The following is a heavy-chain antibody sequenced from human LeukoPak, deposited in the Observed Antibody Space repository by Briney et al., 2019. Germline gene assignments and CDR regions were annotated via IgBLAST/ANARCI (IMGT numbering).Heavy chain of an antibody. CDR3: AREGGVPFDY. CDR2: IRSSSNYV. CDR1: GFSFSSYS. J-gene: IGHJ4*02. V-gene: IGHV3-21*01. Sequence: GGSLRLSCAASGFSFSSYSMNWVRQAPGRGLEWVSSIRSSSNYVYYADSVRGRFTISRDNAKNSLYLQMNSLRDEDTAVYYCAREGGVPFDYWGQGTLVTVSS.